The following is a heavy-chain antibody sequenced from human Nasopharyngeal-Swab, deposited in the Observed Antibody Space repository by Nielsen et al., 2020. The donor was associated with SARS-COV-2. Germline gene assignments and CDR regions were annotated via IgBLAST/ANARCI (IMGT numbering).Heavy chain of an antibody. CDR3: VREFEATGATYLDY. J-gene: IGHJ4*02. CDR2: IPSSSSTR. V-gene: IGHV3-48*02. CDR1: GFAFSDYS. D-gene: IGHD1-26*01. Sequence: GESLKISCAASGFAFSDYSMDWVRQAPGKGLEWVSYIPSSSSTRYYADSVKGRFTVSRDNAKNSLYLQMSSLRDEDTAVYYCVREFEATGATYLDYWGLGTLVTVSS.